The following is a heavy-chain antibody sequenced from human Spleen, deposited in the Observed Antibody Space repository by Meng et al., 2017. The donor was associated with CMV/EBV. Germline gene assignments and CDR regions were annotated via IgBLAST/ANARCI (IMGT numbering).Heavy chain of an antibody. CDR2: IYYSGST. CDR1: GGSISSYY. D-gene: IGHD6-13*01. J-gene: IGHJ4*02. V-gene: IGHV4-59*01. CDR3: ARTPIAVAGSLDY. Sequence: SETLSLTCTVSGGSISSYYWSWIRQPPGKGLEWIGYIYYSGSTNYNPSLKSRVTISVDTSKNQSSLKLNSVTAADTAVYYCARTPIAVAGSLDYWGQGTLVTVSS.